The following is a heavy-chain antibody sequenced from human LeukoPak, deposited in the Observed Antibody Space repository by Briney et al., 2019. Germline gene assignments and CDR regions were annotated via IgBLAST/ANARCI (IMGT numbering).Heavy chain of an antibody. J-gene: IGHJ4*02. CDR3: ARGPVAYSSGWYDY. D-gene: IGHD6-19*01. V-gene: IGHV4-4*07. Sequence: SETLSLTCTVSGGSISSYYWSWIRQPAGKGLEWIGRIYTSGSTNYNPSLKSRVTMSVDTSKNQFSLKLSSVTAADTAVYYCARGPVAYSSGWYDYWGQGTLVTVSS. CDR2: IYTSGST. CDR1: GGSISSYY.